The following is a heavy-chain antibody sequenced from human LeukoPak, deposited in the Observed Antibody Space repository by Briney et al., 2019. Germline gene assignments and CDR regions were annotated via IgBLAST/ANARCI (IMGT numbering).Heavy chain of an antibody. J-gene: IGHJ4*02. CDR1: GGSFSGYY. CDR3: ARSDDLDY. Sequence: SPSETLSLTCAVYGGSFSGYYWSWIRQPPGKGLEWIGEINHSGSTNYNPSLKSRVTISVDTSKNQFSLQLNSVTPEDTAVYYCARSDDLDYWGQGTLVTVSS. D-gene: IGHD2-21*02. CDR2: INHSGST. V-gene: IGHV4-34*01.